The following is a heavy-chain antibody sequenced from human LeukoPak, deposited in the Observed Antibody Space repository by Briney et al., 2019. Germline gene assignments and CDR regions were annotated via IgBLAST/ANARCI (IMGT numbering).Heavy chain of an antibody. Sequence: PGGSLRLSCAASGFTFDDYAMHWVRQAPGKGLEWVSGISWNSGSIGYADSVKGRFTISRDNAKNSLYLQMNSLRAEDMALYYCAKRGPGGAFDIWGQGTMVTVSS. CDR3: AKRGPGGAFDI. CDR1: GFTFDDYA. V-gene: IGHV3-9*03. CDR2: ISWNSGSI. J-gene: IGHJ3*02.